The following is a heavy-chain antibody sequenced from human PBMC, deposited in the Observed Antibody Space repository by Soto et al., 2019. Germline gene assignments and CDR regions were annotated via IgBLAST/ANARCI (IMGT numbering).Heavy chain of an antibody. CDR3: ARGVYGSGNYYTGPSACDI. CDR2: TIPVFNTA. V-gene: IGHV1-69*06. Sequence: QVQLEQSGAEVKKPGSSVKISCKASGGTLSDHGVSWLRQAPGQGLEWVGGTIPVFNTAKYAPKFQGRVTIAADKSTNIAYMELGSLRSDDTAFYYCARGVYGSGNYYTGPSACDICGQGTLVIVSS. D-gene: IGHD3-10*01. CDR1: GGTLSDHG. J-gene: IGHJ3*02.